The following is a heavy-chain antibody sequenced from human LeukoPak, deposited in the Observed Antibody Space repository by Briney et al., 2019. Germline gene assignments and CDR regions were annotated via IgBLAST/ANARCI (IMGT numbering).Heavy chain of an antibody. CDR3: ARGDSGSYDY. J-gene: IGHJ4*02. V-gene: IGHV1-46*01. CDR2: INPSGGST. CDR1: GGTFSSYA. D-gene: IGHD1-26*01. Sequence: ASVKVSCKASGGTFSSYAISWVRQAPGQGLEWMGIINPSGGSTSYAQKFQGRVTMTRDTSTSTVYMELSSLRSEDTAVYYCARGDSGSYDYWGQGTLVTVSS.